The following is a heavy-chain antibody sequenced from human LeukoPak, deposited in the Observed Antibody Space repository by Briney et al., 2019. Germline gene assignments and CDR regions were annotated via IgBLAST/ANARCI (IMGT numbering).Heavy chain of an antibody. CDR3: PRTPGGHFDY. CDR2: IYYSGST. Sequence: SETLSLTCTVSGGSISSYYWSWIRQPPGKGLEWIGYIYYSGSTNYNPSLKSRVTISVDTSKDQFSLKLSSVTAADTAVYYCPRTPGGHFDYWGQGTLVTVSS. D-gene: IGHD3-10*01. J-gene: IGHJ4*02. V-gene: IGHV4-59*08. CDR1: GGSISSYY.